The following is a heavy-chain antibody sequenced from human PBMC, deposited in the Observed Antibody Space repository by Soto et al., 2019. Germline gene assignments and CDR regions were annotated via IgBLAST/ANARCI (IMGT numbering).Heavy chain of an antibody. CDR3: AREGRYSGSYVALDY. CDR2: ISYDGSNK. V-gene: IGHV3-30-3*01. Sequence: GGSLRLSCAASGFTFSSYAMHWVRQAPGKGLEWVAVISYDGSNKYYADSVKGRFTISRDNSKNTLYLQMNSLRAEDTAVYYCAREGRYSGSYVALDYWGQGTLVTVSS. J-gene: IGHJ4*02. D-gene: IGHD1-26*01. CDR1: GFTFSSYA.